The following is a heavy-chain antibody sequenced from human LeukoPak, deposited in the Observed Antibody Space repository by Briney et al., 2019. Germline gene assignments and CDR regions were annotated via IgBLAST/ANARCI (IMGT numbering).Heavy chain of an antibody. CDR2: INHSGNT. Sequence: SETLSLTCAVYGGSFSDYYWSWIRQPPGKGLEWIGEINHSGNTNLNPPLKSRVTISVDTSKNQFSLRLMSVTAADTAVYYCAGSSYIGLDFWGQGTLVTVSS. CDR3: AGSSYIGLDF. D-gene: IGHD3-22*01. CDR1: GGSFSDYY. J-gene: IGHJ4*02. V-gene: IGHV4-34*01.